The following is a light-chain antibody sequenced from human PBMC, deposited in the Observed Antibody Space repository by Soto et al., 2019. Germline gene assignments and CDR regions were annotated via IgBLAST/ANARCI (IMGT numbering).Light chain of an antibody. J-gene: IGLJ2*01. CDR2: SGD. V-gene: IGLV8-61*01. CDR3: VLYMKGDIRV. CDR1: SASVSSRYY. Sequence: QRVMTHEASLSVSPGVTCPLTCGLTSASVSSRYYPSWYRQDPGQTPRTLIYSGDIRSSGVPDRFSGSILGSKAALTITGAQADDESVYYCVLYMKGDIRVFGGGTKVTVL.